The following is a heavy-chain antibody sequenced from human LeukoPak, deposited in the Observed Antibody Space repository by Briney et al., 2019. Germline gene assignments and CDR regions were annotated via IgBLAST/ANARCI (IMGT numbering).Heavy chain of an antibody. CDR1: GYTFTSYG. CDR2: ISAYNGNT. J-gene: IGHJ5*02. Sequence: ASVKVSCKASGYTFTSYGISWVRQAPGQGLEWMGWISAYNGNTNYAQKLQGRVTMTTDTSTSTAYMELRSLRSDDTAVYYCARVMSWEISDWFDPWGQGTLVTVSS. V-gene: IGHV1-18*01. CDR3: ARVMSWEISDWFDP. D-gene: IGHD1-26*01.